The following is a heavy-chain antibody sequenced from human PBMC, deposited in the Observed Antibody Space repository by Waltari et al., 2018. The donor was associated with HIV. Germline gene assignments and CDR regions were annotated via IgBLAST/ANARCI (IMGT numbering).Heavy chain of an antibody. V-gene: IGHV3-33*01. Sequence: QVQVVQSGGGVVQPVSSLRLSCAGAGFTFSRYGLPWVREAPGKGLEWVALIWYDGSNKYYADSVKGRFAISRDNSKNTVYLQMNSLRAEDTAVYYCARDRSSSWYGKDYYYFGMDVWGQGTTVTVSS. D-gene: IGHD6-13*01. J-gene: IGHJ6*02. CDR1: GFTFSRYG. CDR2: IWYDGSNK. CDR3: ARDRSSSWYGKDYYYFGMDV.